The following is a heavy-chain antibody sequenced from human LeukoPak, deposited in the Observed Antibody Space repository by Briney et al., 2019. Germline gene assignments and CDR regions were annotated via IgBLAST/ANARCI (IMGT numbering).Heavy chain of an antibody. Sequence: ASVKVSCKASGYTFTSYYMHWVRQAPGQGLEWMGIINPSGGSTSYAQKFQGRVTMTRDTSTSTAYMELRSLRSDDTAVYYCARDSYGYNRPFDYWGQGTLVTVSS. CDR2: INPSGGST. J-gene: IGHJ4*02. CDR1: GYTFTSYY. D-gene: IGHD6-13*01. V-gene: IGHV1-46*01. CDR3: ARDSYGYNRPFDY.